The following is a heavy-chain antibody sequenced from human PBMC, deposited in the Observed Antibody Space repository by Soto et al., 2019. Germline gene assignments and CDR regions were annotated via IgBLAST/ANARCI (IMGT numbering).Heavy chain of an antibody. CDR1: GLSLNTRGVA. D-gene: IGHD3-16*01. CDR3: VHRQDYGVWYFPY. Sequence: QITLRESGPTLVRPTQTLTLTCTLSGLSLNTRGVAVGWVLKPPGKALEWLALLYWDGDKRYSPSLKSRLTLTQDTSKNQVVLTMTNMDPVDTGTYYCVHRQDYGVWYFPYWGQGTLVTVSS. V-gene: IGHV2-5*02. CDR2: LYWDGDK. J-gene: IGHJ4*02.